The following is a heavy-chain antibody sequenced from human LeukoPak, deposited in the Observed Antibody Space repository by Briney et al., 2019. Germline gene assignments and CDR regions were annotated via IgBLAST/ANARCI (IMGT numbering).Heavy chain of an antibody. Sequence: GGSLRLSCAASGFTFSSYAMSWVRQAPGKGLEWVSAISGSGGSTYYADSVKGRFTISRDNSKNTLYLQMNSLRAEDTAVYYCAKSYDFWSGYYTPIGYYYYGMDVWGQGTTVTVSS. V-gene: IGHV3-23*01. CDR2: ISGSGGST. CDR1: GFTFSSYA. J-gene: IGHJ6*02. D-gene: IGHD3-3*01. CDR3: AKSYDFWSGYYTPIGYYYYGMDV.